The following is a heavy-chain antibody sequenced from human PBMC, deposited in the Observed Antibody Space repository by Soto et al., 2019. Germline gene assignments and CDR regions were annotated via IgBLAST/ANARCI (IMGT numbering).Heavy chain of an antibody. CDR1: GYTFTSYD. CDR2: MNPNSGNT. CDR3: ARGRPYSSGWVH. J-gene: IGHJ1*01. V-gene: IGHV1-8*01. D-gene: IGHD6-19*01. Sequence: ASVKVSCKASGYTFTSYDINWVRQATGQGLEWMGWMNPNSGNTGYAQKFQGRVTMTRNTSISTAYMELSSLRSEDTAVYYCARGRPYSSGWVHWGQGTLVTVSS.